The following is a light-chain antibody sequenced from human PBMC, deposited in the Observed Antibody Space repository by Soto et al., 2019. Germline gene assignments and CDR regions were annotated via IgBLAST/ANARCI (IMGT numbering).Light chain of an antibody. J-gene: IGKJ1*01. Sequence: DIQMTQSPSTLSASVGDRVTITCRASQSISSWLAWYQQKPGKAPKLLIYDASSLESGVPSRFSGSGSGTEFTLTISSLQPDDFGTYYCQQYNSYFTWTFGQGTKVEIK. CDR3: QQYNSYFTWT. V-gene: IGKV1-5*01. CDR1: QSISSW. CDR2: DAS.